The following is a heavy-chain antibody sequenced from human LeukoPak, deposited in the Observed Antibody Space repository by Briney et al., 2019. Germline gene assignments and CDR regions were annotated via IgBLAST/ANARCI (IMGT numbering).Heavy chain of an antibody. V-gene: IGHV3-30*02. CDR3: AKDGTPDDY. D-gene: IGHD2-15*01. J-gene: IGHJ4*02. CDR1: GFTFSSYA. Sequence: SGGSLRLSCAASGFTFSSYAMSWVRQAPGKGLEWVAFIRYDGSNKYYADSVKGRFTISRDNSKNTLYLQMNRLRAEDTAVYYCAKDGTPDDYWGQGTLVTVSS. CDR2: IRYDGSNK.